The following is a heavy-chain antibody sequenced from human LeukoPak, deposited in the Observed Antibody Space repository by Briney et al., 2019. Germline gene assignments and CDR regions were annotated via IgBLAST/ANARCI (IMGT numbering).Heavy chain of an antibody. D-gene: IGHD3-22*01. CDR1: HYDFTRFG. CDR2: ICTNTGNT. V-gene: IGHV1-18*01. Sequence: ASVKVSCKASHYDFTRFGISWVGQAPGQELEWMGWICTNTGNTIYVRKFQGGVTMTRDTSTNTAYMELRSLMYDDTAMYFCARDPKNNYYDKSGFDYWGQGSLVSVSS. J-gene: IGHJ4*02. CDR3: ARDPKNNYYDKSGFDY.